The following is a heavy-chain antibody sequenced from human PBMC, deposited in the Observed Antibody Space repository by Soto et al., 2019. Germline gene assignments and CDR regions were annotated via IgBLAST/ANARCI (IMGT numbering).Heavy chain of an antibody. J-gene: IGHJ4*02. CDR1: GGTFSSST. V-gene: IGHV1-69*02. D-gene: IGHD2-21*02. CDR3: AGPVETAEAFDY. CDR2: IIIILDMA. Sequence: QVQLVQSGAEVVQPGSSVKVSCKASGGTFSSSTINWVRQAPGQGLEWMGRIIIILDMANYAQKFQDRVTITADKSTTTVYMELGRLRSEDTAVYYCAGPVETAEAFDYWGQGTLLTVSS.